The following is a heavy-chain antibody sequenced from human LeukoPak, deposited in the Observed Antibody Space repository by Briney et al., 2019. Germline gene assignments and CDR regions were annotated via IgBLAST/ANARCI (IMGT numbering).Heavy chain of an antibody. CDR3: EREVHYYDSSGYFSNWFDP. CDR1: GFTFSSYE. V-gene: IGHV3-48*03. Sequence: PGGSLRLSCAASGFTFSSYEMNWVRQATGKGLEWVSYIRSSGSTIYYADSVKGRFTISRDNAKNSLYLQMNSLRGEDMAVYYCEREVHYYDSSGYFSNWFDPWGQGTLVTVSS. J-gene: IGHJ5*02. D-gene: IGHD3-22*01. CDR2: IRSSGSTI.